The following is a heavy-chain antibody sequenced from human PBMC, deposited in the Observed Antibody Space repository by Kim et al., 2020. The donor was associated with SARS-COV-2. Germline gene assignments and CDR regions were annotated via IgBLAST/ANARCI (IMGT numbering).Heavy chain of an antibody. CDR1: GYTFTSYA. CDR3: ASPERRTEETRDWLDYYYYGMDV. Sequence: ASVKVSCKASGYTFTSYAMNWVRQAPGQGLEWMGWINTNTGNPTYAQGFTGRFVFSLDTSVSTAYLQISSLKAEDTAVYYCASPERRTEETRDWLDYYYYGMDVWGQGTTVTVSS. V-gene: IGHV7-4-1*02. J-gene: IGHJ6*02. CDR2: INTNTGNP. D-gene: IGHD3-9*01.